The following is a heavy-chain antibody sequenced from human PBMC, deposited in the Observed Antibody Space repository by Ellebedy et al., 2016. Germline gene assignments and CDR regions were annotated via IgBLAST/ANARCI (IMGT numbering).Heavy chain of an antibody. J-gene: IGHJ4*02. D-gene: IGHD3-10*01. CDR3: AKTSGWGYGEN. CDR1: GYTFTTFS. CDR2: VNTFSGNT. V-gene: IGHV1-18*04. Sequence: ASVKVSXXASGYTFTTFSITWVRRVPGQGLEWMGFVNTFSGNTKFAQKFQGRVSMTTDSSTHTAYMDLRSLRSDDTAMYYCAKTSGWGYGENWGQGTLVTVSS.